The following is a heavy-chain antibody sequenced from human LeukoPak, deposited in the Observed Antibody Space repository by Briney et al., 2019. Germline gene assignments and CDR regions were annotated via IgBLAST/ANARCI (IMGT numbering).Heavy chain of an antibody. V-gene: IGHV3-66*01. Sequence: PGGSLRLSCAASEFTVSSNYMSWVRQAPGKGLEWVSIIYTTGGKYYADSVKGRFTISRDTSKHTLSLRMNSLRAEDTAVYYCARGADGWFASDSWGQGILVTVSS. CDR1: EFTVSSNY. CDR2: IYTTGGK. CDR3: ARGADGWFASDS. D-gene: IGHD6-19*01. J-gene: IGHJ4*02.